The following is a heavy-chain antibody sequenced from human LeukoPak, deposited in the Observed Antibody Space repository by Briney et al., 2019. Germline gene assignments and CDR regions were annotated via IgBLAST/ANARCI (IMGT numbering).Heavy chain of an antibody. CDR2: IYSGGST. J-gene: IGHJ4*02. Sequence: GGSLRLSWAASGFTFSSYAMSWVRQAPGKGLEWVSVIYSGGSTYCADSVKGRFTISRDNSKNTLYLQMNSLRAEDTAVYYCARVLSGSYFGYWGQGTLVNVSS. CDR3: ARVLSGSYFGY. D-gene: IGHD1-26*01. CDR1: GFTFSSYA. V-gene: IGHV3-53*01.